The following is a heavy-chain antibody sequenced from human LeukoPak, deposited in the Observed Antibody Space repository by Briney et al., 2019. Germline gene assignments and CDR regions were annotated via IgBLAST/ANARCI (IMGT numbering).Heavy chain of an antibody. CDR1: GGSISSYY. V-gene: IGHV4-59*01. CDR3: ARYSLYDSSGYYLDYFDY. D-gene: IGHD3-22*01. J-gene: IGHJ4*02. Sequence: SETLSLTCTVSGGSISSYYWSWIRQPPGKGLEWIGYIYYSGSTNYNPSLKSRVTISVDTSKNQFSLKLSSETAADTVVYYCARYSLYDSSGYYLDYFDYWGQGTLVTVSS. CDR2: IYYSGST.